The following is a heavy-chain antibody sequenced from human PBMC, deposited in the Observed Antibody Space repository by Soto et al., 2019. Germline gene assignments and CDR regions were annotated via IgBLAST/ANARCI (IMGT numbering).Heavy chain of an antibody. J-gene: IGHJ5*02. V-gene: IGHV4-39*01. CDR3: ARLKSLNRGLRFLEWSLSNNWFDP. CDR1: GGSISSSSYY. D-gene: IGHD3-3*01. CDR2: IYYSGST. Sequence: QLQLQESGPGLVKPSETLSLTCTVSGGSISSSSYYWGWIRQPPGKGLEWIGSIYYSGSTYYNPSLKGRVTLCVDTSKNKFSLKLSSVTAADTAVYYCARLKSLNRGLRFLEWSLSNNWFDPWGQGTLVTVSS.